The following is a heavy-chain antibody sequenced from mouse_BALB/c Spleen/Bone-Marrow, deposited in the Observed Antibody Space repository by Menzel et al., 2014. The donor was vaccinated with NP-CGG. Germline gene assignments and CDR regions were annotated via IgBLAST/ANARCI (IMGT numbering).Heavy chain of an antibody. CDR2: IDPANGYT. CDR1: GFNIKDTY. CDR3: ALITTATCNCWYLDV. J-gene: IGHJ1*01. D-gene: IGHD1-2*01. Sequence: VQLKESGAELVKPGASVKLSCTASGFNIKDTYMHWVKQRPEQGLEWIGRIDPANGYTIYDPKFQGKATITADTTSNTAHLQLSSLTSENTAVYFCALITTATCNCWYLDVWGAGTTVTVSS. V-gene: IGHV14-3*02.